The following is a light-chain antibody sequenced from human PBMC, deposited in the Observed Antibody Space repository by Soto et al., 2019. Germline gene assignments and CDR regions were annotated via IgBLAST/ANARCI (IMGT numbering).Light chain of an antibody. J-gene: IGKJ1*01. CDR1: QSISTF. CDR2: GAS. CDR3: QQYNNWPRT. Sequence: ELVVTQSPATLSAAPGEIATLSFRASQSISTFLAWYQQKPGQAPRLLIYGASTRATGIPARFSGSGSGTEFTLTISSLQSEDFAVYYCQQYNNWPRTFGQGTKVDIK. V-gene: IGKV3-15*01.